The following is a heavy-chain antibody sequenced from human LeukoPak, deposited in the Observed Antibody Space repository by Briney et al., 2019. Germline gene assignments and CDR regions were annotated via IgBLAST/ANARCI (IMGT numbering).Heavy chain of an antibody. CDR2: ISSSSSTI. J-gene: IGHJ6*02. D-gene: IGHD3-9*01. CDR1: GFTFSSYS. V-gene: IGHV3-48*01. CDR3: ARDRYDSGMDV. Sequence: QSGGSLRLSCAASGFTFSSYSMSWVRQAPGKGLEWVSYISSSSSTIYYADSVKGRFTISRDNAKNSLYLQMNSLRAEDTAVYYCARDRYDSGMDVWGQGTTVTVSS.